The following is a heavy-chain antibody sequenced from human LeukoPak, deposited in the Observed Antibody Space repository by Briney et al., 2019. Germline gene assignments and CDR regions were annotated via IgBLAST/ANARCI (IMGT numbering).Heavy chain of an antibody. CDR1: GFTFSSYE. J-gene: IGHJ4*02. V-gene: IGHV3-53*01. CDR3: ASFLHITGTTHDY. Sequence: GGSLRLSCAASGFTFSSYEMNWVRQAPGKGLEWVSVIYSGGSTYYADSVKGRFTISRDNSKNTLYLQMNSLRAEDTAVYYCASFLHITGTTHDYWGQGTLVTVSS. CDR2: IYSGGST. D-gene: IGHD1-20*01.